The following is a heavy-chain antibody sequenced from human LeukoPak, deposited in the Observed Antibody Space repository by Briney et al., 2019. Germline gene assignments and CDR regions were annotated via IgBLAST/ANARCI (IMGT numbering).Heavy chain of an antibody. J-gene: IGHJ6*02. CDR1: GFTFSSYE. CDR3: AREGASGSYHYVMDV. D-gene: IGHD1-26*01. V-gene: IGHV3-48*03. Sequence: GGSLRLSCTASGFTFSSYEMNWVRQAPGKGLEWLSYIRSSASTIYYADSVKGRFTISRDNAKNSLYLQINSLRAEDTAIYYCAREGASGSYHYVMDVWGQGTTVTVSS. CDR2: IRSSASTI.